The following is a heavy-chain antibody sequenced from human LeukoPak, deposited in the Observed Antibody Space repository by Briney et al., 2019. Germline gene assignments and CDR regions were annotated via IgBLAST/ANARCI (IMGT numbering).Heavy chain of an antibody. J-gene: IGHJ4*02. D-gene: IGHD5-12*01. Sequence: PGGSLRLSCAASGFTFDDYTMHWVRQAPGKGLEWVSLISWDGGSTYYADSVKGRFTISRDNSKNTLYLQMNSLRAEDTAVYYCAKGDDSGYAGLDYWGQGTLVTVSS. CDR1: GFTFDDYT. CDR2: ISWDGGST. CDR3: AKGDDSGYAGLDY. V-gene: IGHV3-43*01.